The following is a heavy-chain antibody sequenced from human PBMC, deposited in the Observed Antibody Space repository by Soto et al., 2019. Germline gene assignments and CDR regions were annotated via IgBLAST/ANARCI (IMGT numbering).Heavy chain of an antibody. CDR3: ARAGFDFWSGYEFDP. Sequence: ASVEVCWDARGYTFTSYARHWVRQAPGQRLEWMGWINAGNGNTKYSQKFQGRVTITRDTSASTAYMELSSLRSEDTAVYYCARAGFDFWSGYEFDPWGQGTLVTVS. CDR1: GYTFTSYA. CDR2: INAGNGNT. J-gene: IGHJ5*02. V-gene: IGHV1-3*01. D-gene: IGHD3-3*01.